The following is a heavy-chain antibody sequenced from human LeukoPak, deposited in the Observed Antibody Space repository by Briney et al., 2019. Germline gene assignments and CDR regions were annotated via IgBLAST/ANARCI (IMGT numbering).Heavy chain of an antibody. Sequence: PSETLSLTCTVSGGSISSYYWSWIRQPSGKGLEWIGEINHSGSTNYNPSLKSRVTISVDTSKNQFSLKLSSVTAADTAVYYCARDQKYSSSWPYYYYYYMDVWGKGTTVTVSS. D-gene: IGHD6-13*01. CDR3: ARDQKYSSSWPYYYYYYMDV. V-gene: IGHV4-34*01. CDR1: GGSISSYY. CDR2: INHSGST. J-gene: IGHJ6*03.